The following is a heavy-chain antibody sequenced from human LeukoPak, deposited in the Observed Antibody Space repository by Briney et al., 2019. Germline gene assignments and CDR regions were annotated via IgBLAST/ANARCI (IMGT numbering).Heavy chain of an antibody. D-gene: IGHD2-2*01. V-gene: IGHV4-34*01. CDR3: ARRPAATNTGAARYYYYYYMDV. CDR1: GGSFSGYY. Sequence: SETLSLTCAVYGGSFSGYYWSWIRQPPGKGLEWIGEINHSGSTNYNPSLKSRVTISVDTSKNQFSLKLSSVTAADTAVYYCARRPAATNTGAARYYYYYYMDVWGKGTTVTVSS. J-gene: IGHJ6*03. CDR2: INHSGST.